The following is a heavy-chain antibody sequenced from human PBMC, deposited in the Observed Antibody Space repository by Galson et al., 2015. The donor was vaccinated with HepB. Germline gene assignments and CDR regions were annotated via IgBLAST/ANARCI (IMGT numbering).Heavy chain of an antibody. D-gene: IGHD6-13*01. CDR1: GFTVSSNY. J-gene: IGHJ2*01. V-gene: IGHV3-66*01. CDR2: IYSGGST. Sequence: SLRLSCAASGFTVSSNYMSWVRQAPGKGLEWVSVIYSGGSTYSADSVKGRFTISRDNSKNTLYLQMNSLCAEDTAVYYCARDGYSSSWYVRYFDLWGRGTLVTVSS. CDR3: ARDGYSSSWYVRYFDL.